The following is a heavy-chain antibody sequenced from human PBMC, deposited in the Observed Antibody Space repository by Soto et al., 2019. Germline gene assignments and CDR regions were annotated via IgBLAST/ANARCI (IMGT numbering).Heavy chain of an antibody. V-gene: IGHV3-23*01. Sequence: PGGSLRLSCAASGFTFSSYAMSWVRQAPGKGLEWVSAISGSGGSTYYADSVKGRFTISRDNSKNTLYLQMNSLRAEDTAVYYCAKGYYDILTGYYATHTFFDYWGQGTLVTVSS. D-gene: IGHD3-9*01. CDR1: GFTFSSYA. CDR3: AKGYYDILTGYYATHTFFDY. J-gene: IGHJ4*02. CDR2: ISGSGGST.